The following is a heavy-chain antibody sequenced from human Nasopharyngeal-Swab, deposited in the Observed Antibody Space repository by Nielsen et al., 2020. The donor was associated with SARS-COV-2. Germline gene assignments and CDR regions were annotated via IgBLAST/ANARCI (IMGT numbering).Heavy chain of an antibody. J-gene: IGHJ3*02. Sequence: RQAPGKGLEWIGSIYYSGSIYYNSSLKSRVTISVDTSKNQFSLKLTSVTAADTALYYCARDPHAERITIFGVVIRPGTFDIWGQGTMVTVSS. D-gene: IGHD3-3*01. CDR3: ARDPHAERITIFGVVIRPGTFDI. CDR2: IYYSGSI. V-gene: IGHV4-39*07.